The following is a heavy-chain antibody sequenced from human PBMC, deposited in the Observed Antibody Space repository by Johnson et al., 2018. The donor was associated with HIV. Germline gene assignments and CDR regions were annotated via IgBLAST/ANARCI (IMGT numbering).Heavy chain of an antibody. CDR2: MRYDGTSE. D-gene: IGHD4-23*01. J-gene: IGHJ3*01. V-gene: IGHV3-30*02. CDR1: GFSFSSYG. Sequence: QVQLVESGGRVVQPGGSLRLSCAASGFSFSSYGMHWVRQAPGKGLEWVTSMRYDGTSENYADSVKGLFTISRDNAKNSLYLQMNSLRAEDTAVYYCASYGWGGNDAFDLWGQGTMVTVSS. CDR3: ASYGWGGNDAFDL.